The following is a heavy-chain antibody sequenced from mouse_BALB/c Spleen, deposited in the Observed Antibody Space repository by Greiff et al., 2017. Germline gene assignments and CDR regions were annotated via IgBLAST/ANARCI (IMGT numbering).Heavy chain of an antibody. CDR2: ISYSGST. CDR3: ARLYGNYFDY. Sequence: EVKLVESGPGLVKPSQSLSLTCTVTGYSITSDYAWNWIRQFPGNKLEWMGYISYSGSTSYNPSLKSQISITRDTSKNQFFLQLNSVTTEDTATYYCARLYGNYFDYWGQGTTLTVSS. CDR1: GYSITSDYA. J-gene: IGHJ2*01. D-gene: IGHD2-1*01. V-gene: IGHV3-2*02.